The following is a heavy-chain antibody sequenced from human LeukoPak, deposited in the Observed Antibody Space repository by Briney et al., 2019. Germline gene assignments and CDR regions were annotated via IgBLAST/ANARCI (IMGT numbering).Heavy chain of an antibody. Sequence: SETLSLTCAVHVGSLRGNYWRWIRQPPGKGLQWIGQGTHDGVTTYNPSLKSRVTISVDTPGNQVSLKVTSLTAADTAVYYCARGLNMFVYWGQGTLVTVSS. V-gene: IGHV4-34*01. CDR1: VGSLRGNY. CDR2: GTHDGVT. J-gene: IGHJ4*02. CDR3: ARGLNMFVY.